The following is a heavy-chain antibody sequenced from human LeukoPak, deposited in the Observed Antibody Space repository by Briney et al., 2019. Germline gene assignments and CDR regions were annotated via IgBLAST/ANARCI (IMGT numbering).Heavy chain of an antibody. Sequence: PGGSLRLSCAASGFTFSDYTMHWVRQAPGKGLDWVSSISTSSSYIYYADSVRGRLTISRDNDKNSVYLQMNSLRAEDTAVYYCARERIYYMDVWGKGTTVTVSS. V-gene: IGHV3-21*01. CDR3: ARERIYYMDV. J-gene: IGHJ6*03. CDR2: ISTSSSYI. CDR1: GFTFSDYT.